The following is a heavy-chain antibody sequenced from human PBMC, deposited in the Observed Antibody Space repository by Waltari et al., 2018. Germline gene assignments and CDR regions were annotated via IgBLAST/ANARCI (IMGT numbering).Heavy chain of an antibody. V-gene: IGHV3-53*01. Sequence: EVQLVESGGGLIQPGGSLRLSCAASGFTVSSNYMSWVRQAPGKGLEWVSVIYSGGSTYYAYSVKGRFTISRDNSKNTLYLQMNSLRAEDTAVYYCARNQLVRGYYYGMDVWGQGTTVTVSS. CDR1: GFTVSSNY. D-gene: IGHD6-13*01. CDR2: IYSGGST. J-gene: IGHJ6*02. CDR3: ARNQLVRGYYYGMDV.